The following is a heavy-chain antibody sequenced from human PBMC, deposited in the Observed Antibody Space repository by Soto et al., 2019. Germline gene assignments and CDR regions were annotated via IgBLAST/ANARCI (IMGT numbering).Heavy chain of an antibody. V-gene: IGHV4-59*01. D-gene: IGHD3-16*01. CDR2: IYYTGST. Sequence: PSEALSLTCTVSVVSINNSYWTWIRQPPGKRLEWIGAIYYTGSTTYNPSLRSRVTFSVDTSKNQFSLSLTSVTAADTAVYFCAKVVFGGHLDYWGQGTPVTVP. CDR3: AKVVFGGHLDY. CDR1: VVSINNSY. J-gene: IGHJ4*02.